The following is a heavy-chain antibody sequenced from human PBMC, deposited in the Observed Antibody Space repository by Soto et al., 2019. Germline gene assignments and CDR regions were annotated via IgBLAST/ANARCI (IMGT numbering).Heavy chain of an antibody. CDR3: AKDLGDYGEYYYYGMDV. Sequence: GGSLRLSCAASGFTFSSYGMHWVRQAPGKGLEWVAVISYDGSNKYYADSVKGRFTISRDNSKNTLYLQMNSLRAEDTAVYYCAKDLGDYGEYYYYGMDVWGQGTTVTVSS. D-gene: IGHD4-17*01. CDR1: GFTFSSYG. J-gene: IGHJ6*02. CDR2: ISYDGSNK. V-gene: IGHV3-30*18.